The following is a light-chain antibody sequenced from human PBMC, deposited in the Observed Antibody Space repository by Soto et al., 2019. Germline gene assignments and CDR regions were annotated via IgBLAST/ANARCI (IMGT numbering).Light chain of an antibody. J-gene: IGLJ1*01. V-gene: IGLV2-14*01. CDR2: DVT. CDR3: ASVTSSSTSV. CDR1: SXDVGGYDY. Sequence: QSVLTQPASVSGSPGQSITISCTGTSXDVGGYDYVSWYQHQSDKAPKLIIYDVTNRPSGVSTRFSGSKSGNTASLTISGIQPEDEADDYGASVTSSSTSVFGSGTKVTV.